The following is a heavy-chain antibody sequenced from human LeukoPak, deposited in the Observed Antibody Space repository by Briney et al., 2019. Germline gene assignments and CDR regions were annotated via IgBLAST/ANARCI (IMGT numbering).Heavy chain of an antibody. CDR1: GGSISSSSYY. J-gene: IGHJ4*02. CDR2: IYYSGST. CDR3: ARAVWDSSGYYYDY. D-gene: IGHD3-22*01. V-gene: IGHV4-39*07. Sequence: PSETLSLTCTVSGGSISSSSYYWGWIRQPPGKGLEWIGSIYYSGSTYYNPSLKSRVTISVDTSKNHFSLKLSSVTAADTAVYYCARAVWDSSGYYYDYWGQGTLVTVSS.